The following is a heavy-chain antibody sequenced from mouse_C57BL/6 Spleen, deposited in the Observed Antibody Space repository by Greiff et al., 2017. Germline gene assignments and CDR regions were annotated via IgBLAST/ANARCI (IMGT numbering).Heavy chain of an antibody. V-gene: IGHV1-15*01. J-gene: IGHJ2*01. CDR1: GYTFTDYE. CDR2: IDPETGGT. CDR3: TRGTYYSNLDY. D-gene: IGHD2-5*01. Sequence: QVQLQQSGAELVRPGASVTLSCKASGYTFTDYEMHWVKQTPVHGLEWIGAIDPETGGTAYNQKFKGKAILTADKSSSTAYMVLRSLTSEDSAVYYCTRGTYYSNLDYWGQGTTLTVSS.